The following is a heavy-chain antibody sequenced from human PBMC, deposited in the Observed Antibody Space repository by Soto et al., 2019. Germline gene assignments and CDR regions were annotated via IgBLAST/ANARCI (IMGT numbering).Heavy chain of an antibody. V-gene: IGHV1-69*13. CDR3: AVPRGYSYGYGYYYYGMDV. CDR2: IIPIFGTA. CDR1: GGTFSSYA. Sequence: VASVKVSCKASGGTFSSYAISWVRQAPGQGLEWMGGIIPIFGTANYAQKFQGRVTTTADESTSTAYMELSSLRSEDTAVYYCAVPRGYSYGYGYYYYGMDVWGQGTTVTVSS. D-gene: IGHD5-18*01. J-gene: IGHJ6*02.